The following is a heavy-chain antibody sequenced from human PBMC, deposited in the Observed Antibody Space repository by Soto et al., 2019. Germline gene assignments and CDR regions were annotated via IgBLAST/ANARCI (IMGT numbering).Heavy chain of an antibody. CDR3: ARGWYYGSGSPFDP. Sequence: QVQLVQSGAEVKKPGASVKVSCKASGYTFTSYDINWVRQATGKGLEWMGWVNPNSGNTGYAQKFQGKGTMTRNTSIRPACMAVSRPRSEDPAVYYCARGWYYGSGSPFDPWGQGTLVTVSS. V-gene: IGHV1-8*01. CDR2: VNPNSGNT. D-gene: IGHD3-10*01. J-gene: IGHJ5*02. CDR1: GYTFTSYD.